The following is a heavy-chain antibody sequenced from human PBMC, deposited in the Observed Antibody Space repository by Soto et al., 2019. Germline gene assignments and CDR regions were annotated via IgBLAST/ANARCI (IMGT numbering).Heavy chain of an antibody. CDR1: GFTFSSYG. V-gene: IGHV3-30*18. CDR2: ISYDGSNK. Sequence: PGGSLRLSCAASGFTFSSYGMHWVRQAPGKGLEWVAVISYDGSNKYYADSVKGRFTISRDNSKNTLYLQMNSLRAEDTAVYYCAKDHGSGWYVDYYYYGMDVWGQGTTVTVSS. CDR3: AKDHGSGWYVDYYYYGMDV. J-gene: IGHJ6*02. D-gene: IGHD6-19*01.